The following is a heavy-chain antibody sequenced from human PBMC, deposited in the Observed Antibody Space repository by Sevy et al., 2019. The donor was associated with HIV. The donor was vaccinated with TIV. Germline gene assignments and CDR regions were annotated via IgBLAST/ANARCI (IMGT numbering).Heavy chain of an antibody. CDR3: AKNTAPVGVGGFDY. Sequence: GGFLRLSCAASGFTFSYSGMHWVRQAPGKGLEWVAFIQFDGSSQYYADSVKGRFTILRDNSKKTLYLQMNSLTTDDTAESYCAKNTAPVGVGGFDYWGQGALVTVSS. CDR1: GFTFSYSG. J-gene: IGHJ4*02. CDR2: IQFDGSSQ. V-gene: IGHV3-30*02. D-gene: IGHD2-8*01.